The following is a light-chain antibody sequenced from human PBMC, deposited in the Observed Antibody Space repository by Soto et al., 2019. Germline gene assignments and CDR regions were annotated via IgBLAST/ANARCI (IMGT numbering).Light chain of an antibody. CDR3: ISYAGSNNLGV. V-gene: IGLV2-8*01. CDR2: EVS. Sequence: QSALTQPPSASGSPGQSVTLSCTGTSSDVGGYNYVSWYQQHPGKAPKLVIFEVSKRPSGVPDRFSGSKSGNTASLTVSGLQAEDEADYYCISYAGSNNLGVFGTGTKVTVL. CDR1: SSDVGGYNY. J-gene: IGLJ1*01.